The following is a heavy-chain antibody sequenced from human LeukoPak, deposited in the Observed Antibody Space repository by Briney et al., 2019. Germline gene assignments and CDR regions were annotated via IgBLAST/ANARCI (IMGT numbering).Heavy chain of an antibody. CDR3: ARGHPQYDGSGSSNWFDP. J-gene: IGHJ5*02. CDR1: GFTFSSYW. V-gene: IGHV3-33*08. CDR2: IWYDGSNK. D-gene: IGHD3-10*01. Sequence: GGSLRLSCAASGFTFSSYWMHWVRQAPGKGLEWVAVIWYDGSNKYYADSVKGRFTISRDNSKNTLYLQMNSLRAEDTAVYYCARGHPQYDGSGSSNWFDPWGQGTLVTVSS.